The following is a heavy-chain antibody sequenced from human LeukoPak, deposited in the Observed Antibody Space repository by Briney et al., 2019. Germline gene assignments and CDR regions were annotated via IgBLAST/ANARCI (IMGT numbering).Heavy chain of an antibody. CDR2: ISGSGGST. V-gene: IGHV3-23*01. D-gene: IGHD5-18*01. Sequence: GGSLRLSCAASGFTFSSYAMSWVRQARGKGLEWVSAISGSGGSTYYADSVKGRFTISRDNSKNTLYLQMNSLRAEDTAVYCCASQGVGTAMGYYWGQGTLVTLSS. CDR3: ASQGVGTAMGYY. J-gene: IGHJ4*02. CDR1: GFTFSSYA.